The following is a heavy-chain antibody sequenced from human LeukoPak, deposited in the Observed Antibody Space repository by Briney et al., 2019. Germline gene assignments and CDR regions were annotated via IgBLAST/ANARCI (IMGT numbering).Heavy chain of an antibody. CDR1: GGSIISGSYY. CDR3: ARVSVAATNSFDY. CDR2: IYASGSA. J-gene: IGHJ4*02. D-gene: IGHD1-26*01. Sequence: SQTLSLTCTVSGGSIISGSYYWSWIRQPAGKGLEWIGRIYASGSANCNPSLKSRVTMSEDTSKNQFSLKLSSVTAADTAVYYCARVSVAATNSFDYWGQGTLVTVSS. V-gene: IGHV4-61*02.